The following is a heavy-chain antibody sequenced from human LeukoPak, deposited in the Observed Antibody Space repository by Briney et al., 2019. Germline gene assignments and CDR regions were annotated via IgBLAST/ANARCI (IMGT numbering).Heavy chain of an antibody. Sequence: GASVKVSCKASGYTFTSYGISWVRQAPGQGLEWMGWISAYNGNTNYAQKLQGRVTMTTDTSTSTAYMELRSLRSDDTAVYYCARDREGYQLPRHYFDYWGQGTLVTVSS. CDR3: ARDREGYQLPRHYFDY. D-gene: IGHD2-2*01. V-gene: IGHV1-18*01. J-gene: IGHJ4*02. CDR1: GYTFTSYG. CDR2: ISAYNGNT.